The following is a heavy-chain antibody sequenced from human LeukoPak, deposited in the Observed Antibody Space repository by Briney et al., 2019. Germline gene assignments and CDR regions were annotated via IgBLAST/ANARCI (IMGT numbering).Heavy chain of an antibody. D-gene: IGHD2-2*01. CDR3: AKDQQYQLLWAEYYFDY. CDR2: ISYDGSNK. V-gene: IGHV3-30*18. J-gene: IGHJ4*02. Sequence: GGSLRLSCAASGFTFSSYGMHWVRQTPGKGLEWVAVISYDGSNKYYADSVKGRFTISRDNSKNTLYLQMNSLRAEDTAVYYCAKDQQYQLLWAEYYFDYWGQGTLVTVSS. CDR1: GFTFSSYG.